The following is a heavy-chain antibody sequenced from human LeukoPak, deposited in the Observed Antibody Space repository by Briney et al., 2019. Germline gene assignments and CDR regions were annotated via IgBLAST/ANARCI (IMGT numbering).Heavy chain of an antibody. V-gene: IGHV3-21*01. CDR1: GFTFSSYS. CDR3: AREYCSGGSYYFGSDY. J-gene: IGHJ4*02. Sequence: KPGRPLRLSCAASGFTFSSYSMNWVRQAPGKGLEWVSSISSSSSYIYYADSVKGRFTISRDNAKNSLYLQMNSLRAEDTAVYYCAREYCSGGSYYFGSDYWGQGTLVTVSS. D-gene: IGHD2-15*01. CDR2: ISSSSSYI.